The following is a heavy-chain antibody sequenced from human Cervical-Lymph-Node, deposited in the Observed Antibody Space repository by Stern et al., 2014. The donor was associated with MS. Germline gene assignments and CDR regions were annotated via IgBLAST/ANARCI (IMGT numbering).Heavy chain of an antibody. CDR1: GFSLSTSGVG. D-gene: IGHD3-22*01. Sequence: ESGPTLVKPTQTLTLTCTFSGFSLSTSGVGVAWIRQPPGKALESLAFLYWDEDKRYSSSLKTRLTITKDSSQNQVVLTMTNMDPVDTATYYCARLYYYDSSGYSRCLDYWGLGTLVTVSS. CDR3: ARLYYYDSSGYSRCLDY. CDR2: LYWDEDK. J-gene: IGHJ4*02. V-gene: IGHV2-5*02.